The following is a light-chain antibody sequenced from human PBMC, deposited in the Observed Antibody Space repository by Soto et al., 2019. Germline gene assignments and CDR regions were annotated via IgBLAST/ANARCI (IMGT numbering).Light chain of an antibody. CDR3: QSYDSSLLWV. CDR1: SSNIGAGYD. CDR2: GNS. V-gene: IGLV1-40*01. J-gene: IGLJ3*02. Sequence: QLVLTQPPSVSGAPGQRVTISCTGSSSNIGAGYDVHWYQQLPGTAPKLLIYGNSNRPSGVPDRFSGSKSGTSASLAITGLQAEDEADYYCQSYDSSLLWVFGGGTQLTV.